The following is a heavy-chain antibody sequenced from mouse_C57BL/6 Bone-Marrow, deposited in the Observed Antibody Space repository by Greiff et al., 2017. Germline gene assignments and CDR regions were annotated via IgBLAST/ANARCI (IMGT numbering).Heavy chain of an antibody. Sequence: VQLVESGAELMKPGASVKLSCKATGYTFTGYWIEWVKQRPGHGLEWIGEILPGSGRTNYNEKFKGKATFTADTSSNTAYMQLSSLTSEDSAIYYCAREITTVVAKADWGQATLVTVSA. CDR2: ILPGSGRT. J-gene: IGHJ3*01. CDR1: GYTFTGYW. D-gene: IGHD1-1*01. V-gene: IGHV1-9*01. CDR3: AREITTVVAKAD.